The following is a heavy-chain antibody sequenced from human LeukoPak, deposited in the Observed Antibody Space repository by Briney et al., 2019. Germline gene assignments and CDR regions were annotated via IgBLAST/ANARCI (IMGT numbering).Heavy chain of an antibody. J-gene: IGHJ4*02. CDR3: ARASPSGAEGLAN. Sequence: ASVKVSCKASGYTFISYDINWVRQATGQGLEWMGWMNPNSGSTGYAQRFQGRVTMTRDTSISTAYMELSSLRSEDTAVYYCARASPSGAEGLANWGQGTLVTVSS. CDR1: GYTFISYD. V-gene: IGHV1-8*01. D-gene: IGHD2-15*01. CDR2: MNPNSGST.